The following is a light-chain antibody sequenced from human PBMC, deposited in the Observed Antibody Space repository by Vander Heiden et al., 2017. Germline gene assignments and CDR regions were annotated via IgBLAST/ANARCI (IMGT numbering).Light chain of an antibody. V-gene: IGLV3-21*02. J-gene: IGLJ2*01. CDR1: DIGSKS. CDR2: DDS. Sequence: SYVLPQPPSVSVAPGQTARITCGGNDIGSKSVHWYQQKPGQAPVVVVYDDSDRPSGIPERFSGSNSGNTATLTISRVEVGDEADYYCQVWDFASDHVVFGGGTKLTVL. CDR3: QVWDFASDHVV.